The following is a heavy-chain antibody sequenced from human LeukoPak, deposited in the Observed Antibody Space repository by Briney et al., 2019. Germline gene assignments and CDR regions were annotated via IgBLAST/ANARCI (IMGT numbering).Heavy chain of an antibody. CDR2: IYSGGST. CDR1: GFTVSSNY. CDR3: ARYPSAQYYFDY. Sequence: PGGSLRLSCAASGFTVSSNYMSWVRQAPGKGLECVSVIYSGGSTYYADSVKGRFTISRDNSKNTLYLQMNSLRAEDTAVYYCARYPSAQYYFDYWGPGTLVTVSS. V-gene: IGHV3-53*01. J-gene: IGHJ4*02.